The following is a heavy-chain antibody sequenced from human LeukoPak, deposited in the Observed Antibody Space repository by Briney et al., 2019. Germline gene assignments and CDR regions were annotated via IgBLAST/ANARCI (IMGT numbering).Heavy chain of an antibody. J-gene: IGHJ5*02. Sequence: GGSLRLSCAASGFTFSSYGMHWVRQAPGKGLEWVAVISYDGSNKYYADSVKGRFTISRDNSKNTLYLQMNSLRAEDTAVYYCAKDAYCGGDCYSDNWFDPWGQGTLVTVSS. CDR3: AKDAYCGGDCYSDNWFDP. CDR2: ISYDGSNK. V-gene: IGHV3-30*18. D-gene: IGHD2-21*02. CDR1: GFTFSSYG.